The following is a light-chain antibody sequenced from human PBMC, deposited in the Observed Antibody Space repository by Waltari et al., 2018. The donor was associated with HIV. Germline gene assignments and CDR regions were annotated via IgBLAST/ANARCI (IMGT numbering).Light chain of an antibody. V-gene: IGKV1-16*01. CDR3: QQYNTYPRT. J-gene: IGKJ1*01. CDR1: QGISNY. CDR2: GGS. Sequence: DIHMTQSPSSLSASVGDTITISCRASQGISNYLAWFQQRPGKPPKSLIYGGSKLLDGVPSRFSGSGSGTDFTLTINSLQPEDFAIYYCQQYNTYPRTFGRGTKVE.